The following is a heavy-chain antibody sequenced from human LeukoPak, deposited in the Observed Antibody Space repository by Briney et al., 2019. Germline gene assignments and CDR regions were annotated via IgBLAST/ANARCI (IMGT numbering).Heavy chain of an antibody. Sequence: PGGSLRLSCAASGFTFSSYAMHWVRQAPGKGLEWVAVISYDGSNKYYADSVKGRFTISRDNAKNSLYLQMNSLRAEDTAAYYCARGGYSSSWYNDYWGQGTLVTVSS. D-gene: IGHD6-13*01. CDR2: ISYDGSNK. V-gene: IGHV3-30*04. CDR3: ARGGYSSSWYNDY. J-gene: IGHJ4*02. CDR1: GFTFSSYA.